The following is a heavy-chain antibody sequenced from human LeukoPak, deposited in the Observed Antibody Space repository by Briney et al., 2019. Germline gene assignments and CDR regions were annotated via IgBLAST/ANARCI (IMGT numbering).Heavy chain of an antibody. CDR3: ARSLSMVRGVIPTKD. CDR1: GYTFTSYG. J-gene: IGHJ4*02. V-gene: IGHV1-18*01. D-gene: IGHD3-10*01. Sequence: ASVKVSCKASGYTFTSYGISWVRQAPGQGLEWMGWISAYNGNTNYAQKLQGRVTMTTDTSTSTAYMELRSLRSDDTAVYYCARSLSMVRGVIPTKDWGQGTLVTVSS. CDR2: ISAYNGNT.